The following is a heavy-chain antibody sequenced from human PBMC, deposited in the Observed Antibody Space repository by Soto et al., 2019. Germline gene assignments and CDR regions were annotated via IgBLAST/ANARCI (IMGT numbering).Heavy chain of an antibody. CDR3: ARLPFYYDSSGYPLDGMDV. Sequence: ASVKVSCKASGYTFTSYGISWVRQAPGQGLEWMGWISAYNGNTNYAQKLQGRVTMITDTSTSTAYMELRSLRSDDTAVYYCARLPFYYDSSGYPLDGMDVWGQGTTVTVSS. CDR2: ISAYNGNT. D-gene: IGHD3-22*01. J-gene: IGHJ6*02. CDR1: GYTFTSYG. V-gene: IGHV1-18*01.